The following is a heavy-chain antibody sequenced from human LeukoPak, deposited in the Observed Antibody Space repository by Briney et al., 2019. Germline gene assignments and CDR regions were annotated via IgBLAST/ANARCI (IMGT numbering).Heavy chain of an antibody. CDR3: ARPAYYGDYLDY. Sequence: GASVKVSCKDSGYTFTDYYMHWVRQAPGQGLEWMGWINPKSGATKYALKFQGRVTMTRDTSISTVCMELSRLRSDDTAVYYCARPAYYGDYLDYWGQGTLVTVSS. CDR2: INPKSGAT. V-gene: IGHV1-2*02. CDR1: GYTFTDYY. D-gene: IGHD4-17*01. J-gene: IGHJ4*02.